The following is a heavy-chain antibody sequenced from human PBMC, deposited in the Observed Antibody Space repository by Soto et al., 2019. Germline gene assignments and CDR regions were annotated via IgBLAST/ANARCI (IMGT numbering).Heavy chain of an antibody. CDR1: RYRVKISV. Sequence: AACRYRVKISVMAGALKEPGKGLEWVAVISYDGSNKYYADSVKGRFTISRDNSKNTLYLQMNSLRAEDTAVYYCARDQRRTVVNIGIGYRGQGPLVTVSS. CDR3: ARDQRRTVVNIGIGY. J-gene: IGHJ4*01. V-gene: IGHV3-30*19. D-gene: IGHD2-15*01. CDR2: ISYDGSNK.